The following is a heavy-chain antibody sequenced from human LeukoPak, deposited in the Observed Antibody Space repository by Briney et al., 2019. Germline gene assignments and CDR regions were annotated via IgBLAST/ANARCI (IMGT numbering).Heavy chain of an antibody. CDR1: RFSFRRYA. J-gene: IGHJ3*01. CDR3: AKEEMPHAFDL. D-gene: IGHD5-24*01. V-gene: IGHV3-23*01. Sequence: GGSLRLSCAASRFSFRRYAMNWVRQAPGRRLEWVAVISGPGPSTVYADSVKGRFTISRDNSKNTLFLQLDSLRVEDTAIYYCAKEEMPHAFDLWGQGTMVTVSS. CDR2: ISGPGPST.